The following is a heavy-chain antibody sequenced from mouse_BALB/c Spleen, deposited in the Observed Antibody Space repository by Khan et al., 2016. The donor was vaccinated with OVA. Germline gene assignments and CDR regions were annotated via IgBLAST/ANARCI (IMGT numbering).Heavy chain of an antibody. CDR2: INPKNGIT. CDR1: GYTFTEYT. J-gene: IGHJ4*01. D-gene: IGHD3-3*01. V-gene: IGHV1-18*01. Sequence: AQLKQSGPELVKPGASVKISCKTSGYTFTEYTLHWVKQSHGKSLEWIGVINPKNGITSYNQKFKGKATLTVDKSSSTAYMEFRSLTSEDSAVYYCARDAGRYWGQGTSVTVSS. CDR3: ARDAGRY.